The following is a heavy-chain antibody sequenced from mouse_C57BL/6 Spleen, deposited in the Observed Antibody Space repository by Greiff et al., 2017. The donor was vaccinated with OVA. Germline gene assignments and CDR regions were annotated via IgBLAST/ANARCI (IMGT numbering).Heavy chain of an antibody. CDR3: ARSGYYGSSYYFDY. V-gene: IGHV1-54*01. CDR2: INPGSGGT. Sequence: QVQLQQSGAELVRPGTSVKVSCKASGYAFTNYLIEWVKQRPGQGLEWIGVINPGSGGTNYNEKFKGKATLTADKSSSTAYMQLSSLTSEYSAVYFCARSGYYGSSYYFDYWGQGTTLTVSS. J-gene: IGHJ2*01. CDR1: GYAFTNYL. D-gene: IGHD1-1*01.